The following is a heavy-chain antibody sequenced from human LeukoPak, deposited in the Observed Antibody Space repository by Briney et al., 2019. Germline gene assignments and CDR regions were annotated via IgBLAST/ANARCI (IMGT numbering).Heavy chain of an antibody. J-gene: IGHJ6*02. CDR2: FSSSSSYI. CDR1: GFTLSSYS. Sequence: GRSLRLSCAASGFTLSSYSMNWVRQAPGKGLEWVSSFSSSSSYIYYADSVKGRFTISRDNAKNSLYLQMNSLRAEDMAVYYCARAPLVGSSTSYYYYGMDVWGQGTTVTVSS. CDR3: ARAPLVGSSTSYYYYGMDV. V-gene: IGHV3-21*01. D-gene: IGHD2-2*01.